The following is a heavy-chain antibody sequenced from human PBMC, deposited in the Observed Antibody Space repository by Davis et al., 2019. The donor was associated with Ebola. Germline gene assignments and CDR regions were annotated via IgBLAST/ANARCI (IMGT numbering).Heavy chain of an antibody. CDR2: IYYSGST. J-gene: IGHJ6*02. CDR1: GGSISSYY. Sequence: MPSETLSLTCTVSGGSISSYYWSWIRQPPGKGLEWIGYIYYSGSTNYNPSLKSRVTIPVDTSKNQFSLKLRSVPAADTAVYYCARHGSGYGMDVWGQGTTVTVSS. CDR3: ARHGSGYGMDV. V-gene: IGHV4-59*08. D-gene: IGHD3-3*01.